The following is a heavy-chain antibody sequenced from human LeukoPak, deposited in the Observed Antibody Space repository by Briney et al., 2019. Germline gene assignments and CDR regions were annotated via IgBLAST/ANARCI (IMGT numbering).Heavy chain of an antibody. Sequence: GGSLRLSCAASGFTFSSYAMSWVRQAPGKGLEWVSAISGSGGSTSYAGSVKGRFTISRDNSKNTLYLQMNSLRAEDTAVYYCAEDLAKGRSPGKNWFDPWGQGTLVTVSS. CDR2: ISGSGGST. D-gene: IGHD2-15*01. J-gene: IGHJ5*02. CDR3: AEDLAKGRSPGKNWFDP. CDR1: GFTFSSYA. V-gene: IGHV3-23*01.